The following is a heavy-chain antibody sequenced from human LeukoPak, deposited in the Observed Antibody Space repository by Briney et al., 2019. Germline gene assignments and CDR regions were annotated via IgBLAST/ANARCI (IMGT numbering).Heavy chain of an antibody. V-gene: IGHV3-23*01. J-gene: IGHJ4*02. Sequence: GGSLRLSCAASGFTFSSYAMSWVRQAPVKGLEWVSAISGSGGSTYYADSVKGRFTISRDNSKNTLYLQMNSLRAEDTAVYYCAKDSDILTGYEFGYWGQGTLVTVSS. D-gene: IGHD3-9*01. CDR1: GFTFSSYA. CDR2: ISGSGGST. CDR3: AKDSDILTGYEFGY.